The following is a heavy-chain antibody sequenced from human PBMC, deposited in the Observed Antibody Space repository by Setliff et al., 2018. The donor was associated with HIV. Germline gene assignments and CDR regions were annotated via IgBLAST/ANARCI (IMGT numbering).Heavy chain of an antibody. Sequence: SETLSLTCAVYGGYFSAYHWSWIRQTPGKGLEWLGEINHSRSTDYNLALESRVSMSIDTSKNQFSLKLTSVTAADTAIYYCARGRDYTGSWFRPFYLDFWGHGNLVTVSS. V-gene: IGHV4-34*01. D-gene: IGHD3-3*01. CDR2: INHSRST. J-gene: IGHJ4*01. CDR1: GGYFSAYH. CDR3: ARGRDYTGSWFRPFYLDF.